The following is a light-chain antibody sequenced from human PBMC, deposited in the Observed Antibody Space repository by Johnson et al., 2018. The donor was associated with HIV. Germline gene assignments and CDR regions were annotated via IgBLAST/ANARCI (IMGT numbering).Light chain of an antibody. Sequence: SVLTQPPSVSAAPGQKVTISCSGTSPNIGNNNVSWYQQFPGKAPKLVIYDNNTRPSGIPDRFPGSKSGTSATLGITGLQTGDEADYYCGTWGGVFGTGTKVTVL. CDR2: DNN. CDR3: GTWGGV. CDR1: SPNIGNNN. J-gene: IGLJ1*01. V-gene: IGLV1-51*01.